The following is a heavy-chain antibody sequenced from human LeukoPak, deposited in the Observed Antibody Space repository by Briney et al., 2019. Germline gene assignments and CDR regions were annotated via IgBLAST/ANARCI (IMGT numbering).Heavy chain of an antibody. CDR3: ARGSSSWLDY. CDR1: GFIFKTYS. D-gene: IGHD2-2*01. CDR2: LDYSGSYI. V-gene: IGHV3-21*01. Sequence: PGGSLRLSCAASGFIFKTYSMNWVRQAPGKGLEWGSSLDYSGSYIYYADSVRGRFTISRDNAKNSLYLQTNSLRAEDTAVYYCARGSSSWLDYWGQGTRVTVSS. J-gene: IGHJ4*02.